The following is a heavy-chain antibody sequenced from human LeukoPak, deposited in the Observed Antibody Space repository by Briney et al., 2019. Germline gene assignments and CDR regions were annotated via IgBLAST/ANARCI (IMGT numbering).Heavy chain of an antibody. V-gene: IGHV4-39*07. Sequence: SETLSLTCTVSGGSISSSSYYWGWIRQPPGKGLEWIGSIYYSGSTYYNPSLKSRVTISVDTSKNQFSLKLSSVTAADTAVYYCARDFGPYCGGACFPFDYWGQGTLVTVSS. J-gene: IGHJ4*02. D-gene: IGHD2-21*02. CDR3: ARDFGPYCGGACFPFDY. CDR2: IYYSGST. CDR1: GGSISSSSYY.